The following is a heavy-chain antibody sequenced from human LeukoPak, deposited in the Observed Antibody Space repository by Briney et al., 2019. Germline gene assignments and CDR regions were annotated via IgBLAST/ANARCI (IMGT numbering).Heavy chain of an antibody. CDR2: INPNSGGT. J-gene: IGHJ4*02. D-gene: IGHD3-9*01. CDR1: GYTFTGYC. V-gene: IGHV1-2*02. Sequence: ASVKVSCKASGYTFTGYCMHWVRQAPGQGLEWMGWINPNSGGTNYAQKFQGRVTMTRDTSISTAYMELSRLRSDDTAVYYCARDGGGLNDIHADYWGQGTLVTASS. CDR3: ARDGGGLNDIHADY.